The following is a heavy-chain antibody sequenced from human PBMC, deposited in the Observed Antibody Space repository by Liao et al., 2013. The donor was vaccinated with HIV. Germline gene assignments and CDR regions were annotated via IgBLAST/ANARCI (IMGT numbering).Heavy chain of an antibody. D-gene: IGHD5-18*01. CDR3: ARGGYSYLGYFDY. V-gene: IGHV4-39*07. J-gene: IGHJ4*02. CDR1: GGSISSSSYY. CDR2: IYYSGST. Sequence: QLQLQESGPGLVKPSETLSLTCTVSGGSISSSSYYWGWIRQPPGKGLEWIGSIYYSGSTYYNPSLKSRVTISVDTSKNQFSLKLSSVTAADTAVYYCARGGYSYLGYFDYWGQGTLVTVSS.